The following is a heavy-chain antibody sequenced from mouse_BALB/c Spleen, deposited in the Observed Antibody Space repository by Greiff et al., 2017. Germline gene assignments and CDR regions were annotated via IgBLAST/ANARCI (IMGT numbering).Heavy chain of an antibody. CDR3: TRRGIYYDYDGGAWFAY. CDR2: IYPGNSDT. D-gene: IGHD2-4*01. V-gene: IGHV1-5*01. CDR1: GYTFTSYW. Sequence: VQLKESGTVLARPGASVKMSCKASGYTFTSYWMHWVKQRPGQGLEWIGAIYPGNSDTSYNQKFKGKAKLTAVTSTSTAYMELSSLTNEDSAVYYCTRRGIYYDYDGGAWFAYWGQGTLVTVSA. J-gene: IGHJ3*01.